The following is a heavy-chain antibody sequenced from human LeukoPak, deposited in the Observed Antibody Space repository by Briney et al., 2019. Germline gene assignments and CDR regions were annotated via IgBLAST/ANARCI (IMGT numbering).Heavy chain of an antibody. CDR2: ISAYNGNT. CDR3: ARGRVAAAGAVFDY. CDR1: GYTFTSYG. Sequence: GATVKVSCKASGYTFTSYGISWVRQAPGQGLEWMGWISAYNGNTSYAQRLQGRVTMTTDTSTSTAHMELRSLRSDDTAVYYCARGRVAAAGAVFDYWGQGTLVTVSS. V-gene: IGHV1-18*01. J-gene: IGHJ4*02. D-gene: IGHD6-13*01.